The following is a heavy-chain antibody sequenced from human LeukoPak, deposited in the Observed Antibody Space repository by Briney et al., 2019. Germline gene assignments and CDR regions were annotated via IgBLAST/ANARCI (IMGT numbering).Heavy chain of an antibody. J-gene: IGHJ4*02. D-gene: IGHD2-15*01. Sequence: ASVKVSCKASGYTFTSYYMHWVRQAPGQGLEWMGIINPSGGSTSYAQKFQGRVTMTRDTSTSTVYMELSSLISDDTAVYYCARDAGYCTGGSCWYFDHWGQGTLVTVSS. CDR2: INPSGGST. V-gene: IGHV1-46*01. CDR1: GYTFTSYY. CDR3: ARDAGYCTGGSCWYFDH.